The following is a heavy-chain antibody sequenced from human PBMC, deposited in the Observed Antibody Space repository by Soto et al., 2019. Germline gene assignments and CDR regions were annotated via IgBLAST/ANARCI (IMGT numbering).Heavy chain of an antibody. D-gene: IGHD3-3*01. V-gene: IGHV3-23*01. CDR1: GFSFGSYA. CDR3: ARWSYLDY. J-gene: IGHJ4*02. Sequence: GGSLRLSCAASGFSFGSYALSWVRQAPGKGLEWVSTISGSDGKTFYADSVKGRFSISRDTSQSTLYLQMNSLRADDTAMYYCARWSYLDYWGQGTRVTVST. CDR2: ISGSDGKT.